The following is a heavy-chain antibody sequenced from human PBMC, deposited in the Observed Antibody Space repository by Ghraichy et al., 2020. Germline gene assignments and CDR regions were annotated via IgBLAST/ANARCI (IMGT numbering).Heavy chain of an antibody. CDR3: ARVPPPTSAHWFDP. V-gene: IGHV1-8*01. CDR1: GYTFTSYD. J-gene: IGHJ5*02. CDR2: MNPSTGNT. D-gene: IGHD3-16*01. Sequence: ASVKVSCKASGYTFTSYDFNWVRQATGQGLEWMGWMNPSTGNTGYAQKFQGRVTMTRNTSINTAYMALTSLRSEDTAVYYCARVPPPTSAHWFDPWGQGTLVTVSS.